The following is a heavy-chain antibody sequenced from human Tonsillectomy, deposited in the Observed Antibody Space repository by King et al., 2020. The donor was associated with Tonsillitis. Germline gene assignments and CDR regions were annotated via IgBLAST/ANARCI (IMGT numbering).Heavy chain of an antibody. CDR2: IRYDLSDE. J-gene: IGHJ3*02. CDR3: AKLGETSGHSVFDI. D-gene: IGHD3-16*01. V-gene: IGHV3-30*02. Sequence: QLVQSGGGVVQPGGALRLSCAASGFTFSNYGMHWVRQAPGKGLVWVAFIRYDLSDEYYTDAVRGRFIISRDNSKDMLYLQMNNLGVEDTAIYYCAKLGETSGHSVFDIWGQGTMVTVSS. CDR1: GFTFSNYG.